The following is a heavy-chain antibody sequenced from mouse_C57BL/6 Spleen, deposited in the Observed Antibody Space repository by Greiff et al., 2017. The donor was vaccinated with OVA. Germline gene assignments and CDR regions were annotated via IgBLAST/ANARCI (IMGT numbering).Heavy chain of an antibody. CDR1: GYTFTSYW. V-gene: IGHV1-74*01. D-gene: IGHD3-2*02. CDR3: AMDSSGPFAY. Sequence: QVHVKQPGAELVKPGASVKVSCKASGYTFTSYWMHWVKQRPGQGLEWIGRIHPSDSDTNYNQKFKGKATLTVDKSSSTAYMQLSSLTSEDSAVYYCAMDSSGPFAYWGQGTLVTVSA. J-gene: IGHJ3*01. CDR2: IHPSDSDT.